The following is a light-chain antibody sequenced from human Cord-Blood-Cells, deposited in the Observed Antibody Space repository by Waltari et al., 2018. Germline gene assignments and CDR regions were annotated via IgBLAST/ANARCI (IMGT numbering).Light chain of an antibody. CDR1: STDVGGYNY. CDR2: DGS. CDR3: SSYTSSSTLVV. Sequence: QSALTQPASVPGSPGPSITIPCTGTSTDVGGYNYVSWYQQPPGKAPKLMIYDGSNRPSGVSNRFSCAKSGNTASLTISVLQAEDEADYYCSSYTSSSTLVVFGGGTKLTVL. J-gene: IGLJ2*01. V-gene: IGLV2-14*01.